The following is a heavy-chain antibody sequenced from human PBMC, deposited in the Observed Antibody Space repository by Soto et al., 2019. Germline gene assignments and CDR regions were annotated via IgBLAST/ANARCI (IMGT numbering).Heavy chain of an antibody. D-gene: IGHD1-7*01. Sequence: GGSLRLSCAASGFTFSSYAMSWVRQAPGEGLEWVSAISGSGGSTYYADSVKGRFTISRDNSKNTLYLQMNSLRAEDTAVYYCAKDGTGTTLAGFFDYWGQGTLVTVSS. J-gene: IGHJ4*02. CDR2: ISGSGGST. CDR3: AKDGTGTTLAGFFDY. CDR1: GFTFSSYA. V-gene: IGHV3-23*01.